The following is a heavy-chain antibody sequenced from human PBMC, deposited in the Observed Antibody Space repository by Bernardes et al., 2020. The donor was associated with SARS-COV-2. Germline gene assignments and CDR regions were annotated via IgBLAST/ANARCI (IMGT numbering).Heavy chain of an antibody. CDR2: IKQDGSEI. J-gene: IGHJ6*02. V-gene: IGHV3-7*01. CDR1: GSTCSRFW. CDR3: ARDRAWGEPHGMDV. Sequence: WGSLRLSCASSGSTCSRFWMSWFRQAPDGQGLEWVANIKQDGSEIYYVDSVKGRFTISRDNAKKSLYLQMNSLRAEDTAVYYCARDRAWGEPHGMDVWGQGTTVTVSS. D-gene: IGHD3-16*01.